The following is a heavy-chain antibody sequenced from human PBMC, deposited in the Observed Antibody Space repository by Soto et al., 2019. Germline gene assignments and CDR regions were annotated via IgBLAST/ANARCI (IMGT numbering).Heavy chain of an antibody. CDR3: ARDGPHLELRLGLDP. CDR1: GGSISSGGYY. D-gene: IGHD1-7*01. J-gene: IGHJ5*02. V-gene: IGHV4-31*03. Sequence: KTSETLSLTCTVSGGSISSGGYYWSWIRQHPGKGLEWIGYIYYSGSTYYNPSLKSRVTISVDTSKNQFSLKLSSVTAADTAVYYCARDGPHLELRLGLDPWGQGTLVTVSS. CDR2: IYYSGST.